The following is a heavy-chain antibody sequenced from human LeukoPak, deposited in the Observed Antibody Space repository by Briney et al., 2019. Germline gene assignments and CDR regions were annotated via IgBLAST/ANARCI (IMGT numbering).Heavy chain of an antibody. J-gene: IGHJ4*02. V-gene: IGHV3-21*01. D-gene: IGHD1-1*01. Sequence: PGGSLRRSCAASGFTFSSYSMNWLRQAPGKGLEWVSSISSSSSYIYYADSVKGRFTISRDNAKNSLYLQMNSLRAEDTAVYYCARDTGTGTTTLNCWGQGTLVTVSS. CDR2: ISSSSSYI. CDR3: ARDTGTGTTTLNC. CDR1: GFTFSSYS.